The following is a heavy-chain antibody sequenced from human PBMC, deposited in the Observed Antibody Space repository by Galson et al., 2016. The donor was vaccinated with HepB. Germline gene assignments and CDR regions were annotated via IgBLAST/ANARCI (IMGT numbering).Heavy chain of an antibody. D-gene: IGHD3-3*01. CDR2: INYSEST. CDR1: GGPFSGYY. J-gene: IGHJ6*03. Sequence: ETLSLTCAVYGGPFSGYYWSWIRQFPGKGLEWIGEINYSESTNYNPSLKSRVTISVDTSTSQFSLKLNSVTAADTAVYYCASWLFGVMDVWGKGTTVTVSS. CDR3: ASWLFGVMDV. V-gene: IGHV4-34*01.